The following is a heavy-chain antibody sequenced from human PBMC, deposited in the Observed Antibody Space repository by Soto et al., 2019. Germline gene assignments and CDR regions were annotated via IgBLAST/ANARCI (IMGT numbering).Heavy chain of an antibody. CDR2: ISGSGGSS. D-gene: IGHD6-13*01. V-gene: IGHV3-23*01. Sequence: GGSLRLSCAASGFTFSSYAMSWVRQAPGKGLEWVSAISGSGGSSYYADSVKGRFTISRDNSKNTLYLQMNSLRAEDTAVYYSAKDRIAAAGLFDYWGQGTLVTVSS. CDR3: AKDRIAAAGLFDY. J-gene: IGHJ4*02. CDR1: GFTFSSYA.